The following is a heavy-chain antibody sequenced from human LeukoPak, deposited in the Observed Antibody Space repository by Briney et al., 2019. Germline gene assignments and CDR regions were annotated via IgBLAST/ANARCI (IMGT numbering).Heavy chain of an antibody. V-gene: IGHV1-2*02. D-gene: IGHD1-7*01. CDR3: ARVGRFWNYEENWFDP. Sequence: GASVKVSCKASGYTFTGYYMHWVRQAPGQGLEWMGWINPNSGGTNYAQKFQGRVTMTRDTSISTAYMELSRLRSDDRAVYYCARVGRFWNYEENWFDPWGQGTLVTVSS. CDR2: INPNSGGT. J-gene: IGHJ5*02. CDR1: GYTFTGYY.